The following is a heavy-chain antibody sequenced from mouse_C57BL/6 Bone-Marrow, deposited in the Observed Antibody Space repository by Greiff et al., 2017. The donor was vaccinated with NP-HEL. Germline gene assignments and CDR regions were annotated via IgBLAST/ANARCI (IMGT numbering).Heavy chain of an antibody. J-gene: IGHJ1*03. Sequence: DVKLVESGGGLVQPGGSLKLSCAASGFTFSDYYMYWVRQTPEKRLEWVAYISNGGGSTYYPDTVKGRFTISRDNAKNTLYLQMSRLKSEDTAMYYCARHYYWYFDVWGTGTTVTVSS. V-gene: IGHV5-12*01. CDR2: ISNGGGST. CDR3: ARHYYWYFDV. CDR1: GFTFSDYY.